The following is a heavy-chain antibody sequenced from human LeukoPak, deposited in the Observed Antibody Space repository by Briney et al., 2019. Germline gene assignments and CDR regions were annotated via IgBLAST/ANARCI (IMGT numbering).Heavy chain of an antibody. J-gene: IGHJ4*02. D-gene: IGHD5-12*01. CDR2: INPNSGGT. Sequence: ASVKVSCKASGYTFTGYYMHWVRQAPGQGLEWMGWINPNSGGTNYAQKFQGRATMTRDTSISTAYMELSRLRSDDTAVYYCAPDGYNYPRGLYWGQGTLVTVSS. V-gene: IGHV1-2*02. CDR3: APDGYNYPRGLY. CDR1: GYTFTGYY.